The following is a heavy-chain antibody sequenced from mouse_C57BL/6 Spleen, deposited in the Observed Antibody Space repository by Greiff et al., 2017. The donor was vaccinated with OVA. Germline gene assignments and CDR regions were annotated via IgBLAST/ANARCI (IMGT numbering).Heavy chain of an antibody. D-gene: IGHD1-1*01. CDR3: ARYYGSSYVWYCDV. V-gene: IGHV1-9*01. CDR1: GYTFTGYW. Sequence: QVQLKQSGAELMKPGASVKLSCKATGYTFTGYWIEWVKQRPGHGLEWIGEILPGSGSTNYNEKFKGKATFTAGTSSNTAYMQLSSLTTEDSAIYYCARYYGSSYVWYCDVWGTGTTVTVSS. CDR2: ILPGSGST. J-gene: IGHJ1*03.